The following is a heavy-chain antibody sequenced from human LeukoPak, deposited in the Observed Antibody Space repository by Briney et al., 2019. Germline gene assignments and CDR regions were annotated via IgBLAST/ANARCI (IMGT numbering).Heavy chain of an antibody. J-gene: IGHJ4*02. D-gene: IGHD4-17*01. Sequence: PGGSLRLSCAASGFTFSSYAMSWVRQAPGKGLEWVSAISGSGGSTYYADSVKGRFTISRDNSKNTLYLQMNSLRAEDTAVYYCAKVGRPLKSLDYGDYVYFDYWGQGTLVTVSS. CDR3: AKVGRPLKSLDYGDYVYFDY. V-gene: IGHV3-23*01. CDR1: GFTFSSYA. CDR2: ISGSGGST.